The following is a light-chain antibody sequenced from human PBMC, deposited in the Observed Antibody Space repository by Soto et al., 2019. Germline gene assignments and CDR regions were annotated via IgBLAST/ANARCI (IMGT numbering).Light chain of an antibody. V-gene: IGKV3-15*01. Sequence: EIVMTQSPVTLSVSPGERATLSCRASQTIRSDLAWYQQKPGQAPRLLISDASTRATSIPARFNGSGSGTEFTLTISSLQSEDFAVYYCQQYNNWPPWTFGQGPKVDIK. CDR3: QQYNNWPPWT. CDR2: DAS. CDR1: QTIRSD. J-gene: IGKJ1*01.